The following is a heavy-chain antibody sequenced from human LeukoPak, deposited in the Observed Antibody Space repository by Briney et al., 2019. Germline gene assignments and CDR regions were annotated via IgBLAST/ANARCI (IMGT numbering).Heavy chain of an antibody. CDR2: IKNKPDGGTT. CDR1: GFTFSHAW. Sequence: GGSLRLSCAASGFTFSHAWMSWVRQASGKGLEWVGRIKNKPDGGTTDYAAPVQGRFTISRDDSKNTLPLQMNSLKAEDTAVYYCTVVNYGSGSYPLGYWGQGTLVTVSS. V-gene: IGHV3-15*01. J-gene: IGHJ4*02. D-gene: IGHD3-10*01. CDR3: TVVNYGSGSYPLGY.